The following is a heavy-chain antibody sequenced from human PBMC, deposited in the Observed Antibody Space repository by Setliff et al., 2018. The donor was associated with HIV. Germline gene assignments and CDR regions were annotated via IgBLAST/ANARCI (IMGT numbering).Heavy chain of an antibody. V-gene: IGHV4-38-2*01. CDR3: ARHDITLVRGLV. D-gene: IGHD3-10*01. CDR1: GYSISSGYY. Sequence: SETLSLTCPVSGYSISSGYYWGWIRQPPGRGLEWSGAIHHSGNTYYNPSLKSRVTISVDTSKNLFSLKVNSVTAADTAVYYCARHDITLVRGLVWGQGTTVTVSS. J-gene: IGHJ6*02. CDR2: IHHSGNT.